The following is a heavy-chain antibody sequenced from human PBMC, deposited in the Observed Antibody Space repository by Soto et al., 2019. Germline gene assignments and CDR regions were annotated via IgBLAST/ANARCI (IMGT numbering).Heavy chain of an antibody. V-gene: IGHV4-39*01. CDR3: ARLPGITTSRRDY. CDR2: IYYSGST. J-gene: IGHJ4*02. CDR1: GGSISSPTYY. D-gene: IGHD1-1*01. Sequence: LSLTCSVSGGSISSPTYYWGWIRQPPGKGLEWIGSIYYSGSTYYSPPLKSRVTISVDTSKNQFSLKVSSVTAADTAVYYCARLPGITTSRRDYWGQGTLVTVSS.